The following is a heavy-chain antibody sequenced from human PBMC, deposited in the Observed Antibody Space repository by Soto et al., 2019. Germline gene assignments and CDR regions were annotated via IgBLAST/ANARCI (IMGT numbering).Heavy chain of an antibody. CDR3: ARDSPPDYGDYADAFDI. V-gene: IGHV3-30-3*01. Sequence: QVQLVESGGGVVQPGRSLRLSCAASGFTFSSYAMHWVRQAPGKGLEWVAVISYDGSNKYYADSVKGRFTISRDNSKNTMYPQMTSLRAEDTAVYYCARDSPPDYGDYADAFDIWGQGTMVTVSS. CDR2: ISYDGSNK. J-gene: IGHJ3*02. CDR1: GFTFSSYA. D-gene: IGHD4-17*01.